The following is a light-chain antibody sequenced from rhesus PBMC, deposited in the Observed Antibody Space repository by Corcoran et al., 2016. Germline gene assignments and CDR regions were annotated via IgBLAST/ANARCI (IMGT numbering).Light chain of an antibody. Sequence: DIQMTQSPSSLSASEGDRVTITCRASENVNNYLNWYQQKPGKAPKLLINEAFTFQSGVPSRFSGRGARTDYTLTISSLQPEDVATYYCRHGYGLPYRFGQGTKVDIK. V-gene: IGKV1-74*01. CDR2: EAF. J-gene: IGKJ2*01. CDR3: RHGYGLPYR. CDR1: ENVNNY.